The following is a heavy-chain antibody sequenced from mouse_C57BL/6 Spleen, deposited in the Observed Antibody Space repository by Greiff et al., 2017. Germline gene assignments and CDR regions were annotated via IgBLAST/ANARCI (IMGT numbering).Heavy chain of an antibody. D-gene: IGHD1-1*01. CDR2: INHSNGGT. V-gene: IGHV1-53*01. J-gene: IGHJ1*03. Sequence: VQLQQPGTELVKPGASVKLSCKASGYTFTSYWMHWVKQRPGQGLEWIGNINHSNGGTNYNEKFKSKATLTVDKSSSTANMQLRSLTFEDSAVDSCAMGGSSYGYVDDWGTGTMVTVSA. CDR1: GYTFTSYW. CDR3: AMGGSSYGYVDD.